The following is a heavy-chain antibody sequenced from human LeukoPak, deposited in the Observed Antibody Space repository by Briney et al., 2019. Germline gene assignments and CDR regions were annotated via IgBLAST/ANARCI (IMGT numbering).Heavy chain of an antibody. D-gene: IGHD3-3*01. CDR3: ARETSFRYYDFWSGWDY. V-gene: IGHV6-1*01. CDR2: TYYRSKWYN. CDR1: GDSVSSNSAA. J-gene: IGHJ4*02. Sequence: SQTLSLTCAISGDSVSSNSAARNWIRQSPSRGLEWLGRTYYRSKWYNDYAVSVESRITINPDTSKNQFSLQLNSVTPEDTAVYYCARETSFRYYDFWSGWDYWGQGTLVTVSS.